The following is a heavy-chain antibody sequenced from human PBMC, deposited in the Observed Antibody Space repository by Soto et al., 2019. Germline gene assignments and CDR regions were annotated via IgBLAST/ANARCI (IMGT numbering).Heavy chain of an antibody. CDR2: ISGSGGST. Sequence: EVQLLESGGGLVQPGGSLRLSCAASGFTFSSYAMSWVRQAPGKGLEWVSAISGSGGSTYYADSVKGRFTISRDNSKNTLYLQMNSLRAEDTAVYYCANEIAAAGTDYYYGMDVWGQGTTVTVSS. D-gene: IGHD6-13*01. CDR1: GFTFSSYA. V-gene: IGHV3-23*01. J-gene: IGHJ6*02. CDR3: ANEIAAAGTDYYYGMDV.